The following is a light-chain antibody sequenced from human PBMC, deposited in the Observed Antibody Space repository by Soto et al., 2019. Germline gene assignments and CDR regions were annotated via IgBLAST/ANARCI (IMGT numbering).Light chain of an antibody. V-gene: IGLV2-14*03. CDR1: SSDVGGYKH. CDR3: QSYDNRSDYV. Sequence: QSVLTQPASVSGSPGQSITISCTGTSSDVGGYKHVSWYQHHPGKAPKLLIFGNNNRPLGVPDRFSGSKSGTSASLAITGLQTEDEADYYCQSYDNRSDYVFGTGTKLTVL. CDR2: GNN. J-gene: IGLJ1*01.